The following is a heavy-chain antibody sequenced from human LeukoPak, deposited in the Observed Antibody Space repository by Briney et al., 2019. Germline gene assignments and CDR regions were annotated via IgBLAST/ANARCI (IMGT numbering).Heavy chain of an antibody. CDR3: ARFMIDYAFDI. Sequence: SETLSLTCTVSGYSISSGYYWGWIRQPPGKGLEWIGYIYYSGSTYYNPSLKSRVTISVDTSKNQFSLKLSSVTAADTAVYYCARFMIDYAFDIWGQGTMVTVSS. V-gene: IGHV4-38-2*02. CDR1: GYSISSGYY. D-gene: IGHD3-22*01. J-gene: IGHJ3*02. CDR2: IYYSGST.